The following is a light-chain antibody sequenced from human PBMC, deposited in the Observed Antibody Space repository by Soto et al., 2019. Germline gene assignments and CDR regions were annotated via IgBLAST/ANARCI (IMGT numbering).Light chain of an antibody. Sequence: QSALTQPRSVSGSPGQSVTISCTGTSSDVGAYNYVSWYQQHPGKAPKLMIYDVTKRPSGVPDRFSGSKSGNTASLTISGLQTEYEADCYCCSYAGASFVLFGGGTKLTVL. CDR1: SSDVGAYNY. CDR2: DVT. V-gene: IGLV2-11*01. CDR3: CSYAGASFVL. J-gene: IGLJ2*01.